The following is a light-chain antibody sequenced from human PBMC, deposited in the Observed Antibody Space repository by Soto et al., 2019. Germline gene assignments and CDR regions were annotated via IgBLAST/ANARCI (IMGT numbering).Light chain of an antibody. CDR1: QSVSSSY. CDR2: GAS. CDR3: QQYGSSRWT. J-gene: IGKJ1*01. Sequence: IVLTHSPGTLSLSPGERATLSCRASQSVSSSYLAWYQQKPGQAPRLLIYGASSRATGIPDRFSGSGSGTDFTLTISRLEPEDFAVYYCQQYGSSRWTFGQGTKVDI. V-gene: IGKV3-20*01.